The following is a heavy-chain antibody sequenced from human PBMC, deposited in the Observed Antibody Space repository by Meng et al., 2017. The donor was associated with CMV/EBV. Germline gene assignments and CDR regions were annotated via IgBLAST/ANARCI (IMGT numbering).Heavy chain of an antibody. CDR3: AREKNLGYCSSTSCRGSFDI. CDR1: YA. J-gene: IGHJ3*02. V-gene: IGHV3-30*04. Sequence: YAMHWVRQAPGEGLEWVAVISYDGSNKYYADSVKGRFTISRDNSKNTLYLQMNSLRAEDTAVYYCAREKNLGYCSSTSCRGSFDIWGQGTMVTVSS. CDR2: ISYDGSNK. D-gene: IGHD2-2*01.